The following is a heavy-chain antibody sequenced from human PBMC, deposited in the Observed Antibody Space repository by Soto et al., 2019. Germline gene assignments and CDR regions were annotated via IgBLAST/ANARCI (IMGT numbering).Heavy chain of an antibody. CDR3: ARVDWNYAPTIYYFDY. CDR1: GFTVSSNY. CDR2: IYSGGST. D-gene: IGHD1-7*01. J-gene: IGHJ4*02. Sequence: PGGSLRLSCAASGFTVSSNYMSWVRQAPGKGLEWVSVIYSGGSTYYADSVKGRFTISRDNSKNTLYLQMNSLRAEDTAVYYCARVDWNYAPTIYYFDYWGQGTLVTVSS. V-gene: IGHV3-53*01.